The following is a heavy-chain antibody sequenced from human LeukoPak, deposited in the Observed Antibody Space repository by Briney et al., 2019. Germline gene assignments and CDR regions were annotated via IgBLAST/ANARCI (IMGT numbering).Heavy chain of an antibody. CDR1: GFTFSDYE. CDR3: ANRVPFDY. V-gene: IGHV3-48*03. Sequence: PGGSLRLSCAASGFTFSDYEMKWVRQAPGKGLGWVSYISSSGSTKHYADSVKGRFTISRDNAKNSLYLQVDSLIAEDTSVYYCANRVPFDYWGQGTLVPVSS. J-gene: IGHJ4*02. D-gene: IGHD1-1*01. CDR2: ISSSGSTK.